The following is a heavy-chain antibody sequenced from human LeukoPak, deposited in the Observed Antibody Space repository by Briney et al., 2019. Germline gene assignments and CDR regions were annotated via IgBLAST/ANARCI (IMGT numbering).Heavy chain of an antibody. V-gene: IGHV4-39*01. J-gene: IGHJ4*02. CDR2: IYYSGST. Sequence: PSETLSLTCTVSGGSISSSSYYWGWIRQPPGKGLEWIGSIYYSGSTYYNPSLKSRVTISVDTSKNQFSLKLSSVTAADTAVYYCASSALPGSWGQGTLVTVSS. D-gene: IGHD1-26*01. CDR3: ASSALPGS. CDR1: GGSISSSSYY.